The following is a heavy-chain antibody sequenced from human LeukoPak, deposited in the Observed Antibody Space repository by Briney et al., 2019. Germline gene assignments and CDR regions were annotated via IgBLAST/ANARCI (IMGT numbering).Heavy chain of an antibody. CDR1: GFTLSSYG. CDR3: ARAFGDSSGYYYGY. V-gene: IGHV3-30*02. J-gene: IGHJ4*02. D-gene: IGHD3-22*01. CDR2: IQYDGSNA. Sequence: GGSLRLSCAASGFTLSSYGMHWVRQAPGKGLEWVAYIQYDGSNAQYADSVKGRFSISRDSSKNILYLQMNSLRAEDTAVYYCARAFGDSSGYYYGYWGQGTLVTVSS.